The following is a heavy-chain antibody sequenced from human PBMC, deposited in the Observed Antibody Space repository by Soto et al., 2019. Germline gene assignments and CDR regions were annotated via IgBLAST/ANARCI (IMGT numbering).Heavy chain of an antibody. J-gene: IGHJ4*02. Sequence: GGSLRLSCVASGFTFGSRAMSWVRQAPGEGLQWVSTITDTGGDAKYADSVRGRFVISRDNSKKTLYLQMTSLTAEDSAMYFCARGSTDSYPGSRIFDFWGRGTLVTVSS. CDR2: ITDTGGDA. CDR1: GFTFGSRA. V-gene: IGHV3-23*01. D-gene: IGHD3-10*01. CDR3: ARGSTDSYPGSRIFDF.